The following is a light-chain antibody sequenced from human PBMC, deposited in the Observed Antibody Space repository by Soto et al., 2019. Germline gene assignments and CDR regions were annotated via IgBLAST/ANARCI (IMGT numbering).Light chain of an antibody. CDR2: YDS. V-gene: IGLV3-21*04. CDR1: NIGIKS. J-gene: IGLJ2*01. Sequence: SYELTQPPSVSVAPGKTARITCGGNNIGIKSVHWYQQKPGQAPVLVIYYDSDRPSGIPERFSGSNSGNTATLTISRVEAGDEADYDCQLWDSSSDHVVFGGGTKLTVL. CDR3: QLWDSSSDHVV.